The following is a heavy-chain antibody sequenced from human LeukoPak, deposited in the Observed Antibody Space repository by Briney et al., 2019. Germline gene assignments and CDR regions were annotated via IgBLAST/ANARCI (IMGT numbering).Heavy chain of an antibody. CDR3: ARDKGDYDTSGSLSVF. Sequence: GSLRLSCSVSGFTFSRYWMSWVRQAPRKGLEWVSNIKQDGSEKYYVDSVKGRFTISRDNAKNSLYLQMNSLRAEDTAVYYCARDKGDYDTSGSLSVFGGQGTLVTVSS. J-gene: IGHJ4*02. D-gene: IGHD3-22*01. CDR1: GFTFSRYW. V-gene: IGHV3-7*03. CDR2: IKQDGSEK.